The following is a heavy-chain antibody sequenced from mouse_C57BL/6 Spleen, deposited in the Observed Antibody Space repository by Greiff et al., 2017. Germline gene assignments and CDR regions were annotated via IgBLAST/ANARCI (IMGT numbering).Heavy chain of an antibody. CDR2: IDPSDSYT. CDR3: ARSGSHYYGSRGGY. J-gene: IGHJ2*01. V-gene: IGHV1-50*01. CDR1: GYTFTSYW. Sequence: QVQLQQSGAELVKPGASVKLSCKASGYTFTSYWMQWVKQRPGQGLEWIGEIDPSDSYTNYNQKFKGKATLTVDTSSSTAYMQLSSLTSEDSAVYYGARSGSHYYGSRGGYWGQGTTLTVSS. D-gene: IGHD1-1*01.